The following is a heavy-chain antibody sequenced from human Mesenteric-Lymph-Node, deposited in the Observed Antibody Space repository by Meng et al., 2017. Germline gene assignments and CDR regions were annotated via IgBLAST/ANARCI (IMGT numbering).Heavy chain of an antibody. CDR1: GGSLSGYF. Sequence: QVGLTLGDPCRVSPSTRPVPAFALTGGSLSGYFCSQFPRPPGKGLEWIEEVNHRECTQYIQSLHSRVTISVDTYKIHFTMKLSSVTAAETSVNYCARVALPVTTRRNNFDYWGQGTLVTVSS. CDR2: VNHRECT. V-gene: IGHV4-34*01. CDR3: ARVALPVTTRRNNFDY. D-gene: IGHD4-17*01. J-gene: IGHJ4*02.